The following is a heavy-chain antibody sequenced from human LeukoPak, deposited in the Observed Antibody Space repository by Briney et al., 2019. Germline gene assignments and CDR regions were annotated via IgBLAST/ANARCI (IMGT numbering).Heavy chain of an antibody. CDR2: ISGSGGST. J-gene: IGHJ4*02. CDR1: GFTFSSYA. V-gene: IGHV3-23*01. D-gene: IGHD3-22*01. Sequence: GRSLRLSRAASGFTFSSYAMSWVRQAPGKGLEWVSAISGSGGSTYYADSVKGRFTISRDNSKNTLYLQMNSLRAEDTAVYYRAKVRRVDYDSSGNHDYWGQGTLVTVSS. CDR3: AKVRRVDYDSSGNHDY.